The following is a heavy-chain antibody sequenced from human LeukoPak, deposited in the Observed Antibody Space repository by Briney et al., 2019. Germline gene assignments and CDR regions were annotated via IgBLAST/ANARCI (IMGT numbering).Heavy chain of an antibody. CDR3: AREISMITPDSDY. CDR2: INHSGST. D-gene: IGHD3-16*01. V-gene: IGHV4-34*01. J-gene: IGHJ4*02. CDR1: GGSFSGYY. Sequence: SETLSLTCAVYGGSFSGYYWSWIRQPPGKGLEWIGEINHSGSTNYNPSLKSRVTISVDTSKNHFSLRLSSVTAADTAVYYCAREISMITPDSDYWGQGTLVTVSS.